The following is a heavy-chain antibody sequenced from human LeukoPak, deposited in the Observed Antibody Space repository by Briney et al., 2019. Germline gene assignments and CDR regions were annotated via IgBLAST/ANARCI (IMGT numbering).Heavy chain of an antibody. Sequence: GASVKVSCKASGYTFTGYYMHWVRQAPGQGLEWMGWINPNSGGTNYAQKFQGRVTMTRDTSISTAYMELSRLRSDDTAVYYCARGGAELIPPLLWFGEFPFDYWGQGTWSPSPQ. J-gene: IGHJ4*02. CDR1: GYTFTGYY. CDR3: ARGGAELIPPLLWFGEFPFDY. CDR2: INPNSGGT. D-gene: IGHD3-10*01. V-gene: IGHV1-2*02.